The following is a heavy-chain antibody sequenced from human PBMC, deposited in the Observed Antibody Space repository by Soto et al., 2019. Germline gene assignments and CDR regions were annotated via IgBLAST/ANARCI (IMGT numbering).Heavy chain of an antibody. CDR1: GFRFRGYA. CDR2: ICGSGGST. V-gene: IGHV3-23*01. CDR3: AKYSYYYDSSGSLYAFDI. D-gene: IGHD3-22*01. Sequence: GGSLRLSCVTSGFRFRGYAMHWVRQAQGKGQEWVAVICGSGGSTYYADSVKGRFTISRDNSKNTLYLQMNSLRAEDTAVYYCAKYSYYYDSSGSLYAFDIWGQGTMVTVSS. J-gene: IGHJ3*02.